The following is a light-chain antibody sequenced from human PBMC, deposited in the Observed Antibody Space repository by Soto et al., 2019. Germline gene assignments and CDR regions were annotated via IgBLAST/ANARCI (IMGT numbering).Light chain of an antibody. Sequence: EIVLTQSPGTLSLSQGERATLSCTASQSVASSCLAWYQRKPGKAPRLLIHTTSIRATDIPDRFSGSGSGTDFTLTISRLEPEDSAVYYCQQFCGSPLFSFGPGTRVDI. CDR3: QQFCGSPLFS. CDR1: QSVASSC. J-gene: IGKJ3*01. V-gene: IGKV3-20*01. CDR2: TTS.